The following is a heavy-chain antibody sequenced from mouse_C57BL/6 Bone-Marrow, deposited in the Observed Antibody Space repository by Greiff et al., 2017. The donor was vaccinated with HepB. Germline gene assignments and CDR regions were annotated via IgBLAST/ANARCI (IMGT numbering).Heavy chain of an antibody. D-gene: IGHD2-2*01. CDR3: ARFGSGYTLGFDY. CDR2: IRNKANGYTT. Sequence: EVQLVESGGGLVQPGGSLSLSCAASGFTFTDYYMSWVRQPPGKALEWLGFIRNKANGYTTEYSASVKGRFTISRDNSQSILYLQMNALRAEDSATYYCARFGSGYTLGFDYWGQGTTLTVSS. J-gene: IGHJ2*01. V-gene: IGHV7-3*01. CDR1: GFTFTDYY.